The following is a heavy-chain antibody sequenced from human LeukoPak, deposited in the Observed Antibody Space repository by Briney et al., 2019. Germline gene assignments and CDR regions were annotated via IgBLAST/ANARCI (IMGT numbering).Heavy chain of an antibody. CDR1: GFIFRNYD. D-gene: IGHD2-8*01. J-gene: IGHJ1*01. Sequence: GGSLRLSCAASGFIFRNYDMNWVRQAPGKGLEWVSYISGSGTTIYSADSVKGRFTISRDNAKNSLYLQMNSLRAEDTAVYYCAREDSGTSAEYFQHWGQGTLVSVSS. CDR3: AREDSGTSAEYFQH. V-gene: IGHV3-48*03. CDR2: ISGSGTTI.